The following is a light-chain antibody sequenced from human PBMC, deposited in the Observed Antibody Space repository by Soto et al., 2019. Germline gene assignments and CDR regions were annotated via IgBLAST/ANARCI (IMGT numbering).Light chain of an antibody. Sequence: EIVMTQSPATLSVSPGERATLSCRASQSVSSNLAWYQQKPGQAPRLLIYGASTRATGIPARFSGSGSGTEFTLTISSVQSEDFAVNYCQQYNNWPFPSWTFGQGTKVETK. CDR1: QSVSSN. J-gene: IGKJ1*01. CDR2: GAS. V-gene: IGKV3-15*01. CDR3: QQYNNWPFPSWT.